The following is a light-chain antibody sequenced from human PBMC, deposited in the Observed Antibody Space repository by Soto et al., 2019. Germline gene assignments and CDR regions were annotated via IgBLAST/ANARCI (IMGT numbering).Light chain of an antibody. V-gene: IGKV1-39*01. CDR1: QIIGSS. CDR3: QQYHSFPWT. CDR2: AVS. Sequence: DIQMTQSPTSLSASVRDRVTITCRASQIIGSSLNWYQQRPGKAPKLLVFAVSTLPSGVPSRFGGSGSGTDFSLTICSLQPDDFATYYCQQYHSFPWTFCQGTKVDI. J-gene: IGKJ1*01.